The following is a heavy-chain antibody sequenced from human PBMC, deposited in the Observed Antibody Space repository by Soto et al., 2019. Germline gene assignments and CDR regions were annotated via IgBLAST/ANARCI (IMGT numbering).Heavy chain of an antibody. CDR2: ISSSSTI. V-gene: IGHV3-48*01. CDR1: GFTFSSYS. CDR3: AMHPGRY. Sequence: EVQLVESGGGLVQPGGSLRLSCAASGFTFSSYSMNWVRQAPGKGLEWVSYISSSSTIYYADSVKGRFTISRDNAKNSLYLQMNSLRAEDTAVYYCAMHPGRYWGQGTLVTVSS. J-gene: IGHJ4*02.